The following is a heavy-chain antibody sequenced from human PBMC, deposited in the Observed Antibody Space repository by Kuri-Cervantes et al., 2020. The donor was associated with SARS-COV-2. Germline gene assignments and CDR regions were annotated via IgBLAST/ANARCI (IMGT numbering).Heavy chain of an antibody. CDR3: ARVWCSSTSCYYFDY. Sequence: GSLRLSCTVSRGSISSSSYYWGWIRQPPGKGLEWIGSIYYTGNTYYNPSLNSRVTMSVDTSKNQFSLKVSSVTAADTAVYYCARVWCSSTSCYYFDYWGQGTLVTVSS. V-gene: IGHV4-39*01. CDR1: RGSISSSSYY. D-gene: IGHD2-2*01. CDR2: IYYTGNT. J-gene: IGHJ4*02.